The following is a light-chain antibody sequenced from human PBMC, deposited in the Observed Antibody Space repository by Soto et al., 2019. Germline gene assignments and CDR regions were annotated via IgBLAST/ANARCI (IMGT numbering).Light chain of an antibody. CDR1: QTISSSY. CDR2: STS. J-gene: IGKJ2*01. Sequence: EIVLAQSPGTLSLSPGERATLTCRTSQTISSSYLAWFQQKPGQAPRLLIYSTSSRATGIPDRFSGSGSGTEFTLTISRLEPDDFVVYYCQQFGGSPLYTFGQGTKLELK. CDR3: QQFGGSPLYT. V-gene: IGKV3-20*01.